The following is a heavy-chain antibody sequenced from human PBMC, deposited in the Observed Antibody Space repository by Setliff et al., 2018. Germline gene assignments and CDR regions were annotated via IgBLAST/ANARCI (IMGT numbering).Heavy chain of an antibody. V-gene: IGHV4-34*01. D-gene: IGHD3-16*02. J-gene: IGHJ6*02. CDR1: GGSFSGYY. CDR2: INHSGST. CDR3: ARGGLNEGWGSYRFEGYYYYGMDV. Sequence: SETLSLTCAVYGGSFSGYYWSWIRQPPGKGLEWIGEINHSGSTNYNPSLKSRVTISVDTSKNQFSLKLSSVTAADTAVYYCARGGLNEGWGSYRFEGYYYYGMDVWGQGTLVTVSS.